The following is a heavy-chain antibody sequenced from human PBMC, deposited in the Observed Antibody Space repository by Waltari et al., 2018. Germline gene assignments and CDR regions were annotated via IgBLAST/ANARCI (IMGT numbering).Heavy chain of an antibody. J-gene: IGHJ2*01. CDR2: IYYSGST. Sequence: QLQLQESGPGLVKPSETLSLTCTVSGGSISSSSYYWGWTRQPPGKGLEWLGSIYYSGSTYYNPSLKSRVTISVDTSKNQFSLKLSSVTAADTAVYYCARHPAMTIMLWYFDLWGRGTLVTVSS. V-gene: IGHV4-39*01. CDR1: GGSISSSSYY. D-gene: IGHD2-8*01. CDR3: ARHPAMTIMLWYFDL.